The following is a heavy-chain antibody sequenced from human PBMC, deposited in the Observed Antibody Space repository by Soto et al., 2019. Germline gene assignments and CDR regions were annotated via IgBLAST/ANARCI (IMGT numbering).Heavy chain of an antibody. D-gene: IGHD3-9*01. Sequence: GESLKISCEASGYSSANFWIGWVRQMPGKGLEWMGFIHLGGSETRYPPSFQGQVTISAAKSMNTAYLQWSSLTASDTAMFYCAIGTHDNSSYDYFRQGTLVTVS. J-gene: IGHJ4*02. V-gene: IGHV5-51*01. CDR3: AIGTHDNSSYDY. CDR2: IHLGGSET. CDR1: GYSSANFW.